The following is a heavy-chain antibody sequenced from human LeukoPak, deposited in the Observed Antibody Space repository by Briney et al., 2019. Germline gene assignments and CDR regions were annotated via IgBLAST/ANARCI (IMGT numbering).Heavy chain of an antibody. V-gene: IGHV3-23*01. CDR1: GFIFSSYE. CDR3: AKDRPDIVVFDAFDI. Sequence: GGSLRLSCAASGFIFSSYEMSWVRQAPGKGLEWVSGISGSGDSTYYADSVKGRFTISRDNSKNTLYLQMNSLRAEDTAVYYCAKDRPDIVVFDAFDIWGQGTMVTVSS. J-gene: IGHJ3*02. CDR2: ISGSGDST. D-gene: IGHD2-15*01.